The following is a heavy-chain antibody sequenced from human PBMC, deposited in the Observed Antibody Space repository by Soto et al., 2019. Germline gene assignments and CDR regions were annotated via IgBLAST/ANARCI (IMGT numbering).Heavy chain of an antibody. J-gene: IGHJ6*02. CDR1: GFTFSSYG. D-gene: IGHD3-22*01. CDR2: ISYDGSNK. V-gene: IGHV3-30*18. Sequence: PGGSLRLSCAASGFTFSSYGMHWVRQAPGKGLEWVAVISYDGSNKYYADSVKGRFTISRDNSKNTLYLQMNSLRAEDTAVYYCAKNVLPRSMISSMDVWGQGTTVTVSS. CDR3: AKNVLPRSMISSMDV.